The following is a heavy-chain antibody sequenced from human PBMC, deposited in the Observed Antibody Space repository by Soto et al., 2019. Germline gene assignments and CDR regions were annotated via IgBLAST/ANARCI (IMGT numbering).Heavy chain of an antibody. V-gene: IGHV3-21*01. D-gene: IGHD2-2*02. CDR1: GVTFSRYS. CDR2: ISSSSSYI. Sequence: SLRVSCAASGVTFSRYSMNWVRQEPGKGLEWVSSISSSSSYIYYADSVKGRVAISRDNARNSLYRQMNSLRAEDTAVYYCARVYTYLEYWGQGTLVTVSS. CDR3: ARVYTYLEY. J-gene: IGHJ4*02.